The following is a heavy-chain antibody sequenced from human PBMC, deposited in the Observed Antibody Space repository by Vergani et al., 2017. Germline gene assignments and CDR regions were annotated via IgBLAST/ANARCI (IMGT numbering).Heavy chain of an antibody. J-gene: IGHJ4*02. CDR3: AKRGWVQHFGAHYFDS. CDR1: GFAFSRYA. D-gene: IGHD5-24*01. Sequence: EVQLLESGGRLVQPGGSLRLSCVASGFAFSRYAMSWVRQAPGKGLEWVSGLTASGSGISYADSVRGRFTISRDNSKNTLFLQMDSLRAEDTAVYYCAKRGWVQHFGAHYFDSWGQGILVTVSS. V-gene: IGHV3-23*01. CDR2: LTASGSGI.